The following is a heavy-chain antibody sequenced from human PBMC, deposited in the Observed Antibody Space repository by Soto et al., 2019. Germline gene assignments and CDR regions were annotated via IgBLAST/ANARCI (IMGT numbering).Heavy chain of an antibody. V-gene: IGHV1-18*01. CDR2: ISAYNGNT. CDR3: ARGDTFGGVIALGYFDY. Sequence: ASVKVSCQASGYTFTSYGISWVRQAPGQGLEWMGWISAYNGNTNYAQKLQGRVTMTTDTSTSTAYMELRSLRSDDTAVYYCARGDTFGGVIALGYFDYWGQGTLVTVSS. CDR1: GYTFTSYG. D-gene: IGHD3-16*02. J-gene: IGHJ4*02.